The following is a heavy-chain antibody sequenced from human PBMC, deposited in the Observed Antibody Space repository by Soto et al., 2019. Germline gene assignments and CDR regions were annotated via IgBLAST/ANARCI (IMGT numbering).Heavy chain of an antibody. CDR2: INPNSGGT. CDR1: GYTFTGYY. D-gene: IGHD3-3*01. CDR3: ARVSPIFGVAYGMDV. V-gene: IGHV1-2*04. Sequence: GASVKVSCKASGYTFTGYYMHWVRQAPGQGLEWTGWINPNSGGTNYAQKFQGWVTMTRDTSISTAYMELSRLRSDDTAVYYCARVSPIFGVAYGMDVWGQGTTVTVSS. J-gene: IGHJ6*02.